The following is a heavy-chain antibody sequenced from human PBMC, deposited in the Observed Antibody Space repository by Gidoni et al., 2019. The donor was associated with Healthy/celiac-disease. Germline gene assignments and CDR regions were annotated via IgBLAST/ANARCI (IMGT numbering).Heavy chain of an antibody. V-gene: IGHV3-23*01. CDR2: ISGSGGST. Sequence: EVQLLESGGGLVQPGGSLRLSCSASGFPFSSYAMSWVRQAPGKGLEWVSGISGSGGSTYYADSVKGRFTISRDNSKNTLYLQMNSLRAEDTAVYYCAKVEGSGSYYIDYWGQGTLVTVSS. J-gene: IGHJ4*02. CDR1: GFPFSSYA. D-gene: IGHD3-10*01. CDR3: AKVEGSGSYYIDY.